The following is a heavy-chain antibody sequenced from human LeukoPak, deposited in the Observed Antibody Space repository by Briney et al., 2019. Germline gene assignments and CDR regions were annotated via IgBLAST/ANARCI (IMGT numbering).Heavy chain of an antibody. J-gene: IGHJ4*02. D-gene: IGHD6-19*01. CDR2: IYYSGST. CDR3: ARPSAVAVYDY. V-gene: IGHV4-39*01. CDR1: GGSISSSSYY. Sequence: SETLSPTCTVSGGSISSSSYYWGWIRQPPGKGLEWIGSIYYSGSTYYNPSLKSRVTISVDTSKNQFSLKLSSVTAADTAVYYCARPSAVAVYDYWGQGTLVTVSS.